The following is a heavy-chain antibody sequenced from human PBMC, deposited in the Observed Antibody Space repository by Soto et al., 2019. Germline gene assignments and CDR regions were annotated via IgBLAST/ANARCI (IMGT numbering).Heavy chain of an antibody. J-gene: IGHJ4*02. Sequence: PSETMSLTCTVSGASVRNYFWSWIRQPPGKGLEWIGYIYNSGRINYNPSLKSRVTMSVDTSKNQLSLKLTSVTAADTAVYYCAHGESQGPGDSWCQGTRVTVS. V-gene: IGHV4-59*02. CDR2: IYNSGRI. CDR1: GASVRNYF. D-gene: IGHD4-17*01. CDR3: AHGESQGPGDS.